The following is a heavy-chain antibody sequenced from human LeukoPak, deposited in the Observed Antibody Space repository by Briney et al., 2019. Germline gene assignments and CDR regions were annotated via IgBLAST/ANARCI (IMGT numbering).Heavy chain of an antibody. CDR1: GFTFSSYA. CDR3: ARHERCSSINCIYNWFDP. Sequence: GGSLRLSCAAFGFTFSSYAMHWVRQAPGKGLEWEAVISYDGSNKYYADSVKGRFTISRDNSKNTLYLQMNSLRAEDTAVYYCARHERCSSINCIYNWFDPWGQGTLVIVSS. CDR2: ISYDGSNK. D-gene: IGHD2-2*01. J-gene: IGHJ5*02. V-gene: IGHV3-30-3*01.